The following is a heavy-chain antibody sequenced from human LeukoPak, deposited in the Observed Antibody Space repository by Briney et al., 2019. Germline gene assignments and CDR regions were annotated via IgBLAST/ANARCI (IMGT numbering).Heavy chain of an antibody. CDR2: ISSSGSTI. Sequence: GGSLRLSCAASGFTFSDYYMSWIRQAPGKGLEWVSYISSSGSTIYYADSVKGRFTISRDNAKNSLYLQMNSLRAEDTAVYYCARAQYYPDYYDSSGYSYFDYWGQGTLVTVSS. CDR1: GFTFSDYY. D-gene: IGHD3-22*01. V-gene: IGHV3-11*04. J-gene: IGHJ4*02. CDR3: ARAQYYPDYYDSSGYSYFDY.